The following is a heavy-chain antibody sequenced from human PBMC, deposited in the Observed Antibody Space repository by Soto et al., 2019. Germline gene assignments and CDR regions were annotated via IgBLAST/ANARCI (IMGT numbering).Heavy chain of an antibody. CDR3: ARSLGYDSSGSYIDGFDL. D-gene: IGHD3-22*01. CDR1: GFTFSDHY. CDR2: TRSKFHIYTT. Sequence: EVQLVESGGGLVQPGGSLRLSCAGSGFTFSDHYMDWVRQAPGKGLEWVGHTRSKFHIYTTEYAASVKGRFIISRDDSKNSLYLQMNSLKTEDTAVYYCARSLGYDSSGSYIDGFDLWGQGTMVTVSS. V-gene: IGHV3-72*01. J-gene: IGHJ3*01.